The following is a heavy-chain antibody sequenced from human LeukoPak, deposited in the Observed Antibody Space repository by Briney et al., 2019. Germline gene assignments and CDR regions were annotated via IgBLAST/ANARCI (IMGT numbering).Heavy chain of an antibody. V-gene: IGHV3-21*01. D-gene: IGHD1-26*01. CDR2: ISRSGSYI. CDR3: ARGRVGLVLDAFDI. CDR1: GFTYSSYS. J-gene: IGHJ3*02. Sequence: PGRSLRLSCAASGFTYSSYSMNWVRQDPGKGLEWVSFISRSGSYIYYADSVKGRFTISRDNAKNSLYPQMNSLRAEDTAVYYCARGRVGLVLDAFDIWGQGTMVTVSS.